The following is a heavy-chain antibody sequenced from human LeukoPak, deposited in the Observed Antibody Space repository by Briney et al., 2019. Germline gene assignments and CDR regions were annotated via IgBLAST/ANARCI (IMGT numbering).Heavy chain of an antibody. D-gene: IGHD3-16*01. CDR3: ARGPLDYYYYGMDV. J-gene: IGHJ6*02. V-gene: IGHV1-24*01. CDR1: GYTLTVLS. CDR2: FDPEDGET. Sequence: ASVKVSCKVSGYTLTVLSMHWVRQAPGKGLEWMGGFDPEDGETIYAQKFQGRVTMTEDTSTDTAYMELSSLRSEDTAVYYCARGPLDYYYYGMDVWGQGTTVTVSS.